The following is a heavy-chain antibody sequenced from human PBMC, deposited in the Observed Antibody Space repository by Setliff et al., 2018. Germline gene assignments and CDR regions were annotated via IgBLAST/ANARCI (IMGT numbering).Heavy chain of an antibody. D-gene: IGHD1-1*01. CDR1: GGSISSYY. CDR2: IYSSGST. CDR3: ARSDDNFQYPDY. V-gene: IGHV4-4*07. J-gene: IGHJ4*01. Sequence: SETLSLTCTVSGGSISSYYWGWIWQPAGKGLEWIGRIYSSGSTKYNPSLKSRVTISGDTSKNQFSLKLSSVTAADTAVYYCARSDDNFQYPDYWGQGTLVTVSS.